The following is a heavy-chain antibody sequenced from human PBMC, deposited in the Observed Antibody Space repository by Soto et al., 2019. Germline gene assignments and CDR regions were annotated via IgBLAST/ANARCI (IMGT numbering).Heavy chain of an antibody. CDR1: GFTFSSYA. J-gene: IGHJ6*02. V-gene: IGHV3-23*01. CDR3: APLVPAGLNYYYYYGMDV. Sequence: PGGSLRLCRAASGFTFSSYAMSWVHQAPGKWLEWVSAISGSSGSTYYADSVKGRFTISRDNSKNTLYLQMNSLRAEDTAVYYCAPLVPAGLNYYYYYGMDVWGQGTEVTV. CDR2: ISGSSGST. D-gene: IGHD2-2*01.